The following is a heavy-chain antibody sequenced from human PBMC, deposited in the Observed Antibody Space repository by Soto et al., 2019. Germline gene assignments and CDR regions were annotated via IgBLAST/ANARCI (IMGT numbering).Heavy chain of an antibody. CDR1: GGTFSSYA. V-gene: IGHV1-69*01. CDR2: IIPIFGTA. D-gene: IGHD3-3*01. J-gene: IGHJ6*02. CDR3: GRGEYYDLWGGTGSYYYYYYGMDV. Sequence: QVQLVQSGAEVKKPGSSVKVSCKASGGTFSSYAISWVRQATGQGLEWMGGIIPIFGTANYAQKFQGRVTITADESTSTADIELSRPRSEETVLYDCGRGEYYDLWGGTGSYYYYYYGMDVWGQGATVTASS.